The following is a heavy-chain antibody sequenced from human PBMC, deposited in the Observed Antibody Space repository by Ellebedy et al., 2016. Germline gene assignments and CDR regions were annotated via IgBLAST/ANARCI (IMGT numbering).Heavy chain of an antibody. V-gene: IGHV4-34*01. Sequence: SETLSLTCAVYGGSFSGYYWSWIRQPPGKGLEWIGEINHSGSTNYNPSLKGRVTISVDTSKNQFSLKLSSVTAADTAVYYCARDDTVAYNYWGQGTLVTVSS. CDR1: GGSFSGYY. J-gene: IGHJ4*02. D-gene: IGHD4-23*01. CDR3: ARDDTVAYNY. CDR2: INHSGST.